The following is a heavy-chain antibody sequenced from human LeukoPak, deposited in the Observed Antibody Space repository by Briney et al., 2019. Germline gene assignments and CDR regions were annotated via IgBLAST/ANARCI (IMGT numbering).Heavy chain of an antibody. CDR1: GYTFNDYF. CDR3: ARNYSDWSDP. Sequence: ASVKVSCKASGYTFNDYFMNWVRQAPGQGLEWMGWINPTTGDTKYSRKFQGRVTLTRDMSISTGYMELGRLKSDDTAVYYCARNYSDWSDPWGQGTLVTVSS. CDR2: INPTTGDT. D-gene: IGHD4-11*01. V-gene: IGHV1-2*02. J-gene: IGHJ5*02.